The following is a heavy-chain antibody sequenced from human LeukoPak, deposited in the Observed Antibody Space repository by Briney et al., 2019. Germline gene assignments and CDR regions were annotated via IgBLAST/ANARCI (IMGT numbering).Heavy chain of an antibody. V-gene: IGHV1-69*05. J-gene: IGHJ1*01. D-gene: IGHD3-9*01. CDR2: IIPIFGTA. Sequence: SVKVSCKASGGTFSSYAISWVRQAPGQGLEWMGRIIPIFGTANYAQKFQGRVTITTDESTSTAYMELSSLRSEDTAVYYCARDYDRGRPYSWPEYFQHWGQGTLVTVSS. CDR3: ARDYDRGRPYSWPEYFQH. CDR1: GGTFSSYA.